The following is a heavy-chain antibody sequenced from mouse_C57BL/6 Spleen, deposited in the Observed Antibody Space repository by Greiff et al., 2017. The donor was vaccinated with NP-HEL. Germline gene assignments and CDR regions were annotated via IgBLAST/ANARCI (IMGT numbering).Heavy chain of an antibody. CDR3: ARYPYFDV. CDR2: IDPSDSYT. CDR1: GYTFTSYW. Sequence: QVQLQQPRAELVKPGASVKLSCKASGYTFTSYWMQWVKQRPGQGLEWIGEIDPSDSYTNYTQKFKGKATLTVDTASSTAYMQLSSLTSEDSAVYYCARYPYFDVWGTGTTVTVSS. V-gene: IGHV1-50*01. J-gene: IGHJ1*03.